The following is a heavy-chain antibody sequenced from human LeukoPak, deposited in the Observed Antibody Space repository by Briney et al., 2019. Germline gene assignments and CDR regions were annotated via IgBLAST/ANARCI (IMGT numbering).Heavy chain of an antibody. V-gene: IGHV4-30-4*08. CDR2: IYYSGST. D-gene: IGHD6-19*01. CDR3: AREDRGAVAGRDDAFDI. CDR1: GGSISSGDYY. J-gene: IGHJ3*02. Sequence: SQTLSLTCTVSGGSISSGDYYWSWIRQPPGKGLEWIVYIYYSGSTYYNPSLKSRVTISVDTSKNQFSLKLSSVTAADTAVYYCAREDRGAVAGRDDAFDIWGQGTMVTVSS.